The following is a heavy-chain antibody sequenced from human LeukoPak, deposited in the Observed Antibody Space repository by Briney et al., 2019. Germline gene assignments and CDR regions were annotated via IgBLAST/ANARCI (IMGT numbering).Heavy chain of an antibody. V-gene: IGHV3-23*01. CDR3: AKDTRSLWHLDTFDM. CDR2: ISDSGYST. Sequence: PGGSLRLSCAASGFTFSSYVMGWVRQAPGKGLEWVSGISDSGYSTYYVDSVKGRFTISRDNSKNTLYLQTNSLRADDTAVYYCAKDTRSLWHLDTFDMWGQGTMVTVSS. J-gene: IGHJ3*02. D-gene: IGHD2-15*01. CDR1: GFTFSSYV.